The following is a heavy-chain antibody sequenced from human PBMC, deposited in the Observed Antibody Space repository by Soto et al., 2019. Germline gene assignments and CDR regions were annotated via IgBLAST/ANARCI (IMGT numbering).Heavy chain of an antibody. CDR3: ARGSTWQGRDWFDP. CDR2: VSFSRSK. CDR1: GASVSNSGYY. D-gene: IGHD6-13*01. V-gene: IGHV4-39*01. Sequence: SETLSPSFNLSGASVSNSGYYSGGFRQSPGKRLEWIGSVSFSRSKYYNPSLRSRVTSSVDTSKTLISLKLRSVTAADTAVYYCARGSTWQGRDWFDPWGQGTLVTVSS. J-gene: IGHJ5*02.